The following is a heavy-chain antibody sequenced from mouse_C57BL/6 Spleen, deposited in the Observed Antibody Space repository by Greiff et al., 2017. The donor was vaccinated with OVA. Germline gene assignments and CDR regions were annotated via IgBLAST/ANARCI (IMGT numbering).Heavy chain of an antibody. CDR3: AREGGYGYGFAY. J-gene: IGHJ3*01. V-gene: IGHV3-1*01. CDR1: GYSITSGYD. CDR2: ISYSGST. Sequence: EVKLEESGPGMVKPSQSLSLTCTVTGYSITSGYDWHWIRHFPGNKLEWMGYISYSGSTNYNPSLKSRISITHDTSKNHFFLKLNSVTTEDTATYYCAREGGYGYGFAYWGQGTLVTVSA. D-gene: IGHD2-2*01.